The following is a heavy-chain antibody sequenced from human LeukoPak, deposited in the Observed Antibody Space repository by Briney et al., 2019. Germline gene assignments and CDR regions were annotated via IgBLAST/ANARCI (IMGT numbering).Heavy chain of an antibody. Sequence: ASVKVSCKASGYTFIGYYMHWVRQAPGQGLEWMGWINPNSGGTNYAQKFQGRVTMTRDTSISTAYMELSRLRSDDTAVYYCARWMTTVVTPDYWGQGTLVTVSS. J-gene: IGHJ4*02. D-gene: IGHD4-17*01. CDR1: GYTFIGYY. CDR3: ARWMTTVVTPDY. CDR2: INPNSGGT. V-gene: IGHV1-2*02.